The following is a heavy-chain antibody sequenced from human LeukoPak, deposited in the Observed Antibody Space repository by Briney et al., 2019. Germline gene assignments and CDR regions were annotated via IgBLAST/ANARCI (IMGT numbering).Heavy chain of an antibody. Sequence: ASVKVSXKASGYTFTSYGISWVRQAPGQGLEWMGWISAYNGNTNYAQKLQGRVTMTTDTSTSTAYMELRSLRSDDTAVYYCARSNYYDSSGYYTYWGQGTLVTVSS. CDR3: ARSNYYDSSGYYTY. CDR2: ISAYNGNT. D-gene: IGHD3-22*01. CDR1: GYTFTSYG. J-gene: IGHJ4*02. V-gene: IGHV1-18*01.